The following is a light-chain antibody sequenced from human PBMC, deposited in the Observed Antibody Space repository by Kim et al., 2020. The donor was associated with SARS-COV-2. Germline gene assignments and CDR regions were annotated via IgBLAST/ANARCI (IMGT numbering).Light chain of an antibody. Sequence: PGERATLSCRASQSVSSTFLSWYQQKPGQAPRLLIYGASSRATGIPDRFSGSGSGTDFTLTISRLEPEDFAVYYCQQYGSSPYTFGQGTKLEI. CDR3: QQYGSSPYT. CDR2: GAS. V-gene: IGKV3-20*01. J-gene: IGKJ2*01. CDR1: QSVSSTF.